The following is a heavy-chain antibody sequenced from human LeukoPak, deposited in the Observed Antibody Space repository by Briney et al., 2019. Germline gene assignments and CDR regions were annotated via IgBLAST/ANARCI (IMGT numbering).Heavy chain of an antibody. D-gene: IGHD2-2*01. CDR1: GGSTSSYY. CDR2: IYTSGST. CDR3: ARAKTSYCSSTSCYAVGDYYYYYYMDV. Sequence: SETLSLTCTVSGGSTSSYYWSWIRQPAGKGLEWIGRIYTSGSTNYNPSLKSRVTMSVDTSKNQFSLKLSSVTAADTAVYYCARAKTSYCSSTSCYAVGDYYYYYYMDVWGKGTTVTVSS. J-gene: IGHJ6*03. V-gene: IGHV4-4*07.